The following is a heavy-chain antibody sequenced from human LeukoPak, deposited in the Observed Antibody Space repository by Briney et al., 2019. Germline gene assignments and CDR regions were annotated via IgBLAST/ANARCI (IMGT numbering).Heavy chain of an antibody. CDR2: VYYTGST. V-gene: IGHV4-31*03. J-gene: IGHJ6*03. CDR1: GGSVTSGGYY. CDR3: AKAGYYYYMDV. Sequence: SETLSLTCTVSGGSVTSGGYYWSWIRQHPGKGLEWIGYVYYTGSTYYNPSLKSRVTISPDTSKNQFSLKVTSVTAADTAVYYCAKAGYYYYMDVWGKGTTVTVSS.